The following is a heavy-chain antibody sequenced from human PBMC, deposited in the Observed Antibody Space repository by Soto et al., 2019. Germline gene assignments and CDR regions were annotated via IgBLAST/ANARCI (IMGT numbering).Heavy chain of an antibody. V-gene: IGHV3-23*01. J-gene: IGHJ4*02. CDR3: AKAKNDYNWDNRPPFDY. CDR2: ISANDVGT. D-gene: IGHD1-20*01. CDR1: GFTLRNYA. Sequence: GGSLRLSCEASGFTLRNYAMTWIRQAPGKGLEWVSLISANDVGTYYAESVKTRFTISTDQSRNTVYLQMDSLRADDTAIYYCAKAKNDYNWDNRPPFDYWGQGTLVTVSA.